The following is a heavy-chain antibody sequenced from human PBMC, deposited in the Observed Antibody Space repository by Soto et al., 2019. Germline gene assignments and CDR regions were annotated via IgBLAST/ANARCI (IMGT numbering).Heavy chain of an antibody. V-gene: IGHV3-23*01. CDR1: GFTFTDYA. CDR3: ARGSSGYISSWYYFDS. D-gene: IGHD6-13*01. CDR2: ISGIGGST. Sequence: EVQLLESGGGLVQPGGSLRLSRAASGFTFTDYALSWVRQAPGKGLEWVATISGIGGSTYLADSVKGRLSISRDNSKNTVSLLMNSLRAEDTAVYFCARGSSGYISSWYYFDSWGRGTLVPVSS. J-gene: IGHJ4*02.